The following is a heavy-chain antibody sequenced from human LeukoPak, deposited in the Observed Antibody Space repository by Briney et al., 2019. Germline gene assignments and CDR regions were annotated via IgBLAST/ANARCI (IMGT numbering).Heavy chain of an antibody. D-gene: IGHD3-10*01. CDR2: ISASGENT. CDR1: GFTFSNYA. Sequence: GGSLRLFCAASGFTFSNYAMSWVRQAPGKGLEWVSSISASGENTYYADSVKGRFTISRDNSKNTLYLQMNSLRAEDTAVYCARAPRRFRGIIITPLYYFDYWGQGTLVTVSS. J-gene: IGHJ4*02. CDR3: ARAPRRFRGIIITPLYYFDY. V-gene: IGHV3-23*01.